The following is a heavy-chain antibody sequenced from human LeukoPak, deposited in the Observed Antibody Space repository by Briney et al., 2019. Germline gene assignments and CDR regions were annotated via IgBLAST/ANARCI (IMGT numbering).Heavy chain of an antibody. D-gene: IGHD6-19*01. J-gene: IGHJ4*02. CDR1: GFTFDDYA. CDR3: AKAYSSGWPEFDY. V-gene: IGHV3-9*01. CDR2: ISWNSGSI. Sequence: GRSLRLSCAASGFTFDDYAMHWVRQAPGKGLEWVSGISWNSGSIGYADSVKGRFTISRDNAKNSLYLQMNSLRAEDTALYYCAKAYSSGWPEFDYWGQGTLVTVSS.